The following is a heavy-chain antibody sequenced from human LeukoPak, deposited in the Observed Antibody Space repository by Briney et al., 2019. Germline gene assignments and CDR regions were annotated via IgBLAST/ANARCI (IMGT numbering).Heavy chain of an antibody. CDR2: IKQDGSEK. V-gene: IGHV3-7*01. Sequence: PGGSLRLSCAASGFTFSSYSMSWLRESPGKGLEWVANIKQDGSEKYYVDSVKGRFTISRDNAKNSLYLQMNSLRAEDTAVYYCARAYHTAFDYWGQGTLVTVSS. CDR3: ARAYHTAFDY. CDR1: GFTFSSYS. J-gene: IGHJ4*02. D-gene: IGHD5-18*01.